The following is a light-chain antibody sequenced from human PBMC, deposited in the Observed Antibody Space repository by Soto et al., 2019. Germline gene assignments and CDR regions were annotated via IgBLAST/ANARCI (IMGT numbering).Light chain of an antibody. V-gene: IGKV2-24*01. CDR1: RSLVHSDGNTY. J-gene: IGKJ1*01. Sequence: DIVMTQTPLSSPVTLGQPASISCRSSRSLVHSDGNTYLTWLHQRPGQPPRLLLYKISNRFSGVPDRFSGSGAGTDLTLKISRVEAQDVAVYYCMQETQFPWTFGQGTKVQIK. CDR3: MQETQFPWT. CDR2: KIS.